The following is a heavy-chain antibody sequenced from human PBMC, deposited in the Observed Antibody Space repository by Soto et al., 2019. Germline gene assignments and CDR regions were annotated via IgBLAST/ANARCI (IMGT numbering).Heavy chain of an antibody. Sequence: GASVKVSCKASGGTFSSSALRWVRQAPGQGLEWMGGINPIFGAAYYAQKFQGRITITADESTSTAYMELSSLRSEDTAVYYCASPNTSGTREGSLAHWGHGTRVTVSS. D-gene: IGHD1-1*01. CDR1: GGTFSSSA. V-gene: IGHV1-69*13. CDR3: ASPNTSGTREGSLAH. J-gene: IGHJ4*01. CDR2: INPIFGAA.